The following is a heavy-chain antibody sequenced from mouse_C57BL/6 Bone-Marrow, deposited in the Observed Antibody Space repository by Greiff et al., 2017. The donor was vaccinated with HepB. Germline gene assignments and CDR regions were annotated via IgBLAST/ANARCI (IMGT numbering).Heavy chain of an antibody. CDR1: GFSFTSYG. Sequence: QVPLKESGPGLVQPSQSLSITCTVSGFSFTSYGVHWVRQSPGKGLEWLGVIWSGGSTDYNAAFISRLSISKDNSKSHVFFKMNSLQADDTAIYYCARPLYGSSPHDYAMDYWGQGTSVTVSS. CDR3: ARPLYGSSPHDYAMDY. CDR2: IWSGGST. V-gene: IGHV2-2*01. D-gene: IGHD1-1*01. J-gene: IGHJ4*01.